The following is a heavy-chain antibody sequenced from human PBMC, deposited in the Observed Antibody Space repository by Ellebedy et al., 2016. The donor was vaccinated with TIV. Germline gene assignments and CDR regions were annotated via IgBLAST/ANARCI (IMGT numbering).Heavy chain of an antibody. V-gene: IGHV4-30-2*06. Sequence: MPSETLSLTCGVSGASITRGGYSWSWIRQSPGRGLEWIAYMYRSGSTYYNPSLKSRVIISVDRSKNTFSLTMTSVTVADTAVYYCARDAGTHHYDDNDYPGRGNWFDSWGPGMLVTVSS. D-gene: IGHD3-16*01. J-gene: IGHJ5*01. CDR1: GASITRGGYS. CDR2: MYRSGST. CDR3: ARDAGTHHYDDNDYPGRGNWFDS.